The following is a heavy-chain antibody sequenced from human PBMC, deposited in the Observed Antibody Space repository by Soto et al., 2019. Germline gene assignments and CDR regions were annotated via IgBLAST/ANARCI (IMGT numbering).Heavy chain of an antibody. D-gene: IGHD1-26*01. J-gene: IGHJ5*02. CDR1: GFTFTNYR. CDR3: AKNQGVELVPLATVDWFDP. Sequence: GGSLRLSCAASGFTFTNYRIHWVRQAPGKGLVWVARINSDGTRINYADSVKGRFTISRDNSKSTVYLELSNLSAEDTAVYHCAKNQGVELVPLATVDWFDPWGQGSVVTVSS. V-gene: IGHV3-74*01. CDR2: INSDGTRI.